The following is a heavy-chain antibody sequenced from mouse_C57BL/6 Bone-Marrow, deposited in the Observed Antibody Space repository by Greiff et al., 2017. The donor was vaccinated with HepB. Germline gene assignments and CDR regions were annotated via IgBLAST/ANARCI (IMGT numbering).Heavy chain of an antibody. J-gene: IGHJ1*03. D-gene: IGHD1-1*01. V-gene: IGHV5-17*01. Sequence: EVKLVESGGGLVKPGGSLKLSCAASGFTFSDYGMHWVRQAPEKGLEWVAYISSGSSTIYYADTVKGRFTLSRDNAKNTLFLQMTNLRSEDTAKYYCARGMTTVVATYGYFDVWGTGTTVTVSS. CDR1: GFTFSDYG. CDR2: ISSGSSTI. CDR3: ARGMTTVVATYGYFDV.